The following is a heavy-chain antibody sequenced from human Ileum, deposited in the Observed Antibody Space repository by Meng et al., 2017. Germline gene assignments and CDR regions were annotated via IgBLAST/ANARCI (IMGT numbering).Heavy chain of an antibody. CDR3: ARERFYYYDSSGSIN. V-gene: IGHV1-2*06. CDR2: INPNSGGT. CDR1: GYTFTGYY. Sequence: QGPLWRAVAEGKKPGASVKVSCKASGYTFTGYYMHGVRQAPGQGLEWMGRINPNSGGTNYAQKFQGRVTMTRDTSISTAYMELSRLRSDDTAVYYCARERFYYYDSSGSINWGQGTLVTVSS. J-gene: IGHJ4*02. D-gene: IGHD3-22*01.